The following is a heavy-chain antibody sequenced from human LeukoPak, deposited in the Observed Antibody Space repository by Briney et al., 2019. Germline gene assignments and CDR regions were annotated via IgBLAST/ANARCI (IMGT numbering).Heavy chain of an antibody. CDR3: AAGPDCSSTSCLFEF. J-gene: IGHJ4*02. V-gene: IGHV1-24*01. CDR1: GYMFTELP. Sequence: ASVKVSCKVSGYMFTELPIHWVRQTPAKGLEWMGGFDPADGEPVYAQNFKDRLTMTEDTSTETAYMNLRSLGSEDTAVYYCAAGPDCSSTSCLFEFWGQGTLATVSS. CDR2: FDPADGEP. D-gene: IGHD2-2*01.